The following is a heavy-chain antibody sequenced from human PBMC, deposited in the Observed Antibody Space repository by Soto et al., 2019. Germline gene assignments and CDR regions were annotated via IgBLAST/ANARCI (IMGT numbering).Heavy chain of an antibody. D-gene: IGHD2-2*01. CDR2: INPSGGST. J-gene: IGHJ6*02. CDR3: ARVWGYCSSTSCRDYYYYYYGMDV. Sequence: QVQLVQSGAEVKKPGASVKVSCKASGYTFTSYYMHWVRQAPGQGLEWMGIINPSGGSTSYAQTFQGRVTMTRDTSTSTVYMELSSLRSEDAAVYYCARVWGYCSSTSCRDYYYYYYGMDVWGQGTTVTVSS. CDR1: GYTFTSYY. V-gene: IGHV1-46*03.